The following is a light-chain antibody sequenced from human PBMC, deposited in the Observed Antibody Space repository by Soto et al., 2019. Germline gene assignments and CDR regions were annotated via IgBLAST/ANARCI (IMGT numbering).Light chain of an antibody. V-gene: IGKV3-11*01. J-gene: IGKJ1*01. CDR2: DSS. CDR1: ESISSY. CDR3: XXXXXXXXXWX. Sequence: EIVLTQSPATLSLSPGERATLSCRASESISSYLAWYQQKPGQAPRLLIYDSSNRATGIPARFSGSGSGTDFTLTISSLQPEDFAVYYXXXXXXXXXXWXFGQGTKVDI.